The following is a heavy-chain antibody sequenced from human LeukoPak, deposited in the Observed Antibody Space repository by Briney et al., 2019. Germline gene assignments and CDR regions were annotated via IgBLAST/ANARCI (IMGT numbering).Heavy chain of an antibody. V-gene: IGHV4-34*01. D-gene: IGHD6-13*01. CDR2: INHSGST. CDR1: GGSFSNYY. J-gene: IGHJ1*01. CDR3: GSSSSWQQC. Sequence: SETLSLTCAVYGGSFSNYYWSWIRQPPGKGLEWIGEINHSGSTNYNSSLKSRVTISADTSKNQFSLKLSSVTAADTAVYYCGSSSSWQQCWGQGTLVTVSS.